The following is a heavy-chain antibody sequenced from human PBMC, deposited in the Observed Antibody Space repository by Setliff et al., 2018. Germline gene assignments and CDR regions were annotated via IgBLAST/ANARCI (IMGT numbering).Heavy chain of an antibody. CDR3: ARDNTIVGATDY. Sequence: SETLSLTCAVSGGSISSGSYYWSWIRQPTGKGLEWVGRLHTSGSANYNPSLKGRVTISVDTSKNQFSLNLSSVTAADTAVYFCARDNTIVGATDYWGQGTLVTVSS. J-gene: IGHJ4*02. D-gene: IGHD1-26*01. CDR2: LHTSGSA. V-gene: IGHV4-61*02. CDR1: GGSISSGSYY.